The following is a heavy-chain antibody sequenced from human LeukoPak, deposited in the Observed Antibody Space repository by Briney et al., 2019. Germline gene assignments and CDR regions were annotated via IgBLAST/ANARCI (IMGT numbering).Heavy chain of an antibody. D-gene: IGHD1-1*01. CDR2: INGDGSNT. J-gene: IGHJ4*02. V-gene: IGHV3-74*03. CDR1: GFTFSSHW. CDR3: ARDRLEGGETFDS. Sequence: GGSLRLSCAASGFTFSSHWMHWVRQAPGKGLVWVSRINGDGSNTTYADSVKGRFTISRDNAENSLFLQMNSLRPEDTAVYFCARDRLEGGETFDSWGQGTLVTVSS.